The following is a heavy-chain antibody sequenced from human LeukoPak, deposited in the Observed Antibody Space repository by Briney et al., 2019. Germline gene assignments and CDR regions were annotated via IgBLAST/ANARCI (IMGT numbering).Heavy chain of an antibody. J-gene: IGHJ6*03. CDR2: INPNSGGT. D-gene: IGHD2-2*01. V-gene: IGHV1-2*02. CDR3: ARDVGYCSSTSCYANYPMDV. CDR1: GYTFTGYY. Sequence: GASVKVSCKASGYTFTGYYMHWVRQAPGQGLEWMGWINPNSGGTNYAQKFQGRVTMTRDTSISTAYMELSRLRSDDTAVYYCARDVGYCSSTSCYANYPMDVWGKGTTVTVSS.